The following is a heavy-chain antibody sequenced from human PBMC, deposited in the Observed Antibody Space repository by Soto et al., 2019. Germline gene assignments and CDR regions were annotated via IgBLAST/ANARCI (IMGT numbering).Heavy chain of an antibody. V-gene: IGHV2-26*01. Sequence: QVTLKASGPVLVKPTETLTLTCTVSGFSLSNARMGVSWIRQPPGKALEWLAHITFSSDEKSSNTSLKGSFTLSKDTSKSQVVLTMTYMDPVDTATYFWVRMLAVNYYYNYADVWGEGTTVTCSS. CDR2: ITFSSDEK. CDR1: GFSLSNARMG. CDR3: VRMLAVNYYYNYADV. D-gene: IGHD3-22*01. J-gene: IGHJ6*03.